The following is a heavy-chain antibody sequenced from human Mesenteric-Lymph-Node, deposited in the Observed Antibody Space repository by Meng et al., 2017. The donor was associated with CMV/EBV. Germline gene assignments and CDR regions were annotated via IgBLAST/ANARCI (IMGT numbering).Heavy chain of an antibody. CDR1: GFTFSSYE. CDR2: ISSSGGVK. D-gene: IGHD3-10*01. CDR3: AKSNLVRGNTGMDV. Sequence: SCAASGFTFSSYEMNWVRQAPGKGLEWVSYISSSGGVKYYAVSVKGRFTISRDNARNSLYLEMNSLRAEDTAVYYCAKSNLVRGNTGMDVWGQGTTVTVSS. V-gene: IGHV3-48*03. J-gene: IGHJ6*02.